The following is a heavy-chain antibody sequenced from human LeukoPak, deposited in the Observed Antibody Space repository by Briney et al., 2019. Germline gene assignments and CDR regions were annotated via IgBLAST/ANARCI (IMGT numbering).Heavy chain of an antibody. V-gene: IGHV3-30-3*02. Sequence: GGSLRLSCAASGFTFSSYAMHWVRQAPGKGLEWVAVISYDGSNKYYADSVKGRFTISRDNSKNTLYLQMNSLRAEDTAVYYCAKDYGSGSYYSYWGQGTLVTVSS. CDR3: AKDYGSGSYYSY. CDR2: ISYDGSNK. J-gene: IGHJ4*02. CDR1: GFTFSSYA. D-gene: IGHD3-10*01.